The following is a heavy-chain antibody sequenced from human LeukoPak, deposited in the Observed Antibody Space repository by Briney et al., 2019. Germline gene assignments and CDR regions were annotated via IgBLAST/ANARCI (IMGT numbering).Heavy chain of an antibody. V-gene: IGHV3-23*01. CDR3: AKAYDSSGYYRLRTNHYFDY. Sequence: GGSLRLSCAASGFTFSSYAMSWVRQAPGKGLEWVSAISGSGGSTYYADSVKGRFTISRDNSKNTLYLQMNSLRAEDTAVYYCAKAYDSSGYYRLRTNHYFDYWGQGALVTVSS. J-gene: IGHJ4*02. CDR1: GFTFSSYA. CDR2: ISGSGGST. D-gene: IGHD3-22*01.